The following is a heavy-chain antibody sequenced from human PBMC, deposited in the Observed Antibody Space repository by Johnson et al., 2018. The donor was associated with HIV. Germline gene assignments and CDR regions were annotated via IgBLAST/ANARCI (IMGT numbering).Heavy chain of an antibody. V-gene: IGHV3-30*04. CDR2: MWYDGSNK. CDR3: ASVAPAHDAFDI. J-gene: IGHJ3*02. Sequence: QVQLVESGEVLVQPGGSLRLSCAASGFTFSSYAMHWVRQAPGKGLEWVAVMWYDGSNKYYADSVKGRFTIAIDNSKNTLYLQMNSLRAEHTAVLYCASVAPAHDAFDIWGQGTMVTVSS. D-gene: IGHD2-21*01. CDR1: GFTFSSYA.